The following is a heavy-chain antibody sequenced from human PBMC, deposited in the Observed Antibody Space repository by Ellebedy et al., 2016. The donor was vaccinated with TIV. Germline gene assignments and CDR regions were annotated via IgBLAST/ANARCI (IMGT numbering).Heavy chain of an antibody. D-gene: IGHD3-9*01. CDR1: GFTFSSYA. J-gene: IGHJ6*02. CDR3: ARPTTENYDILTGLNYYYYGMDV. Sequence: GESLKISCAASGFTFSSYAMHWVRPAPGKGLEWVAVISYDGSNKYYADPVKGRFTISRDNSKNTLYLQMNSLRAEDTAVYYCARPTTENYDILTGLNYYYYGMDVWGQGTTVTVSS. V-gene: IGHV3-30-3*01. CDR2: ISYDGSNK.